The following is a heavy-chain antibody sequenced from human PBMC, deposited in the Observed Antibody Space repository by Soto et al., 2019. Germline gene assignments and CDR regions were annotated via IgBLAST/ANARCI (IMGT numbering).Heavy chain of an antibody. Sequence: GWSLRLSCAASEFTFRSYGMSWVRQAPGKGLEWVSGISGSGDSTYYADSVKGRFTISRDNSKSTLYLQVDSLRPEDAAVYYCARDPKTSGGQHWAFNYFDSWGQGTLVNV. CDR3: ARDPKTSGGQHWAFNYFDS. CDR2: ISGSGDST. V-gene: IGHV3-23*01. D-gene: IGHD7-27*01. CDR1: EFTFRSYG. J-gene: IGHJ4*02.